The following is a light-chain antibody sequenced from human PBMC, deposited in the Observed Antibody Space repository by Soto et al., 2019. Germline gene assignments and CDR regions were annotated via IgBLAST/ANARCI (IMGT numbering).Light chain of an antibody. CDR2: EVT. Sequence: QSVLTQTASVSGSPGQSITISCTGTSSDVGGYNFVSWYQQHPGKAPKLIIHEVTHRPSGVPGRFSGSKSGNPGFLAISGLQGGNEAFYFCFSQLSSIPLMFGRGAQLTVL. J-gene: IGLJ3*02. CDR1: SSDVGGYNF. CDR3: FSQLSSIPLM. V-gene: IGLV2-14*03.